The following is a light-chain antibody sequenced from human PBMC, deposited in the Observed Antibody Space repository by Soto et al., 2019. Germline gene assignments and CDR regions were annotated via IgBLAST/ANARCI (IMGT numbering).Light chain of an antibody. CDR1: SSDVCSYNR. V-gene: IGLV2-18*02. CDR3: SSYTSRSTPYV. J-gene: IGLJ1*01. Sequence: QSALTQPPSVSGSPGQSVTISCTGTSSDVCSYNRVSWYQQPPGTAPKLIIYEVNGRPSGVPDRFSGSKSGNTASLTISGLQAEDEADYYCSSYTSRSTPYVFGTGTKLTVL. CDR2: EVN.